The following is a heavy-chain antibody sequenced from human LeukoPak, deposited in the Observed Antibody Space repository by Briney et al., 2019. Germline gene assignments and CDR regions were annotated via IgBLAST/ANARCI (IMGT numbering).Heavy chain of an antibody. CDR3: ARELRDSGDGFDY. Sequence: GGSLRLSCAASGFTVSSSYMSWVRQAPGKGLEWVSVIYSGGSTYYADSVKGRFTISRDNSKNTLYLQMNSLRAEDTAVYYCARELRDSGDGFDYWGQGTLVTVSS. CDR1: GFTVSSSY. J-gene: IGHJ4*02. CDR2: IYSGGST. V-gene: IGHV3-66*01. D-gene: IGHD5-12*01.